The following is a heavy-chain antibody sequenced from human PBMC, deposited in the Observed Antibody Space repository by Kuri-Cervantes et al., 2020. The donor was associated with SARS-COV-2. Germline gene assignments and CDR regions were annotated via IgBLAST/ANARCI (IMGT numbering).Heavy chain of an antibody. J-gene: IGHJ4*02. D-gene: IGHD6-13*01. V-gene: IGHV1-69*13. CDR3: AREQPDATFFDY. CDR1: GGTFSSYA. CDR2: IIPIFGTA. Sequence: SVNVSCKASGGTFSSYAISWVRQAPGQGLEWMGRIIPIFGTANYAQKFQGRVTITADESTRTAYMELSSLRSEDTAVYYCAREQPDATFFDYWGQGTLVTVSS.